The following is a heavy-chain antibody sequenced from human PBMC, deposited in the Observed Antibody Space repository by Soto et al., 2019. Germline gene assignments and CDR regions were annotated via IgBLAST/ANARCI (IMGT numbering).Heavy chain of an antibody. J-gene: IGHJ6*02. CDR2: MNPNSSNT. V-gene: IGHV1-8*01. CDR3: ARPRSGSYYYGMDV. CDR1: GYTFTSYD. Sequence: QVQLVQSGAEVKKPGASVKVSCKASGYTFTSYDINWVRQATGQGLEWMGWMNPNSSNTGYAQKFQGRVTMTRNTSIITAYMELSSLRSEDTAVYYCARPRSGSYYYGMDVWGQGTAVTVSS. D-gene: IGHD3-3*01.